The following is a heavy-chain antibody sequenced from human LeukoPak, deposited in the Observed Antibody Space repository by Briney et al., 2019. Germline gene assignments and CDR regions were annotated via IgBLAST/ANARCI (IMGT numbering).Heavy chain of an antibody. Sequence: KAGGSLRLSCAASGFTFSSYGMNWVRQAPGKGLEWVSSISSSSSYKYYADSVKGRFTISRDNAKNSLYLQMNSLRAEDTAVYYCARALGGSGSYYEDYWGQGTLVTVSS. V-gene: IGHV3-21*01. J-gene: IGHJ4*02. CDR3: ARALGGSGSYYEDY. CDR2: ISSSSSYK. D-gene: IGHD3-10*01. CDR1: GFTFSSYG.